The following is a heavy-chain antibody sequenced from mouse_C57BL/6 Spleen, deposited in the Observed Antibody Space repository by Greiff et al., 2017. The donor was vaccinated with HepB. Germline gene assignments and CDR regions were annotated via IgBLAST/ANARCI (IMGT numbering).Heavy chain of an antibody. V-gene: IGHV1-55*01. J-gene: IGHJ2*01. Sequence: QVQLKESGAELVKPGASVKMSCKASGYTFTSYWITWVKQRPGQGLEWIGDIYPGSGSTNYNEKFKSKATLTVDTSSSTAYMQLSSLTSEDSAVYYCARGEITTVVADYWGQGTTLTVSS. CDR2: IYPGSGST. CDR1: GYTFTSYW. D-gene: IGHD1-1*01. CDR3: ARGEITTVVADY.